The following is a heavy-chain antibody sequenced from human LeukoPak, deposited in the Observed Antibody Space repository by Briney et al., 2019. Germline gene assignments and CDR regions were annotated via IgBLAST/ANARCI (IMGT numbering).Heavy chain of an antibody. D-gene: IGHD3-3*01. J-gene: IGHJ4*02. CDR3: GRSGDFWSGSGVAY. CDR1: GFTFSSYT. CDR2: ISSGSNYI. Sequence: GGSLRLSCAASGFTFSSYTMNWVRQAPGKGLEWVSFISSGSNYIYYADSVKGRFTISRDNAKNSLYLEMNSLRAEDTAVYYCGRSGDFWSGSGVAYWGQGTLVTVSS. V-gene: IGHV3-21*01.